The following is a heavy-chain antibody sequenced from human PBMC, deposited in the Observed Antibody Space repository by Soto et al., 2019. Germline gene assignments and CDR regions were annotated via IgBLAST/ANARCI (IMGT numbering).Heavy chain of an antibody. CDR3: ARGPGGPDGPGDY. J-gene: IGHJ4*02. CDR2: INAGNGNT. CDR1: GYTFTSYA. D-gene: IGHD2-15*01. V-gene: IGHV1-3*01. Sequence: QVQLVQSGAEVKKPGASVKVSCKASGYTFTSYAMHWVRQAPGQRLEWMGWINAGNGNTKYSQKFQGRVHITRDTSASTAYMELSSLRSEDTAVYYCARGPGGPDGPGDYWGQGTLVTVSS.